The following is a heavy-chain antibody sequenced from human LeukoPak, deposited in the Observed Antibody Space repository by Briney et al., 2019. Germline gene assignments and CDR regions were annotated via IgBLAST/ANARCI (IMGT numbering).Heavy chain of an antibody. CDR3: ARLRVQQLASSYSMDV. D-gene: IGHD6-13*01. V-gene: IGHV4-39*01. CDR1: GDSVTTTNFY. Sequence: PSETLSLTCTVSGDSVTTTNFYWGWIRQAPGKGLEWIGSLYYGVNTYYKPSLKSRVTISVDTSLNQFSLILTSVTAADTGVYYCARLRVQQLASSYSMDVWGKGTTVTVSS. J-gene: IGHJ6*03. CDR2: LYYGVNT.